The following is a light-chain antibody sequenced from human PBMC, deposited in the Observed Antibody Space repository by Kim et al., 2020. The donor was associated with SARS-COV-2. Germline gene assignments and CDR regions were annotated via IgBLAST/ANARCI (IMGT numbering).Light chain of an antibody. CDR1: NSVSGT. Sequence: VSPGETATRPSRASNSVSGTLYWYQQRPGQAPRLLSYSASTRATGIPARCSGSGSVTEFTLTISSLESVDFAVYYCQQNSHWPLTFGQGTKVEIK. J-gene: IGKJ1*01. CDR3: QQNSHWPLT. V-gene: IGKV3-15*01. CDR2: SAS.